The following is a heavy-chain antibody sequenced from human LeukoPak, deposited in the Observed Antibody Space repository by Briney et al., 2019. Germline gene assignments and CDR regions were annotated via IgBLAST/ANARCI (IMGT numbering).Heavy chain of an antibody. CDR1: GFTFDDYA. D-gene: IGHD3-10*01. V-gene: IGHV3-21*06. CDR3: VRERFHGSGAPKFDF. CDR2: ISSSGSYI. J-gene: IGHJ4*02. Sequence: PGGSLRLSCAASGFTFDDYAMHWVRQAPGKGLEWVSCISSSGSYIYYADSVKGRFTISRDNAKNSLHLQVNSLRAEDTAVYYCVRERFHGSGAPKFDFWGQGTLVTVSS.